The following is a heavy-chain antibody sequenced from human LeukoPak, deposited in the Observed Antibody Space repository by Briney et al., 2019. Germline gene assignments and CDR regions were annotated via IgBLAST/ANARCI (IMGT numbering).Heavy chain of an antibody. CDR2: IFGSGGSP. D-gene: IGHD5-18*01. CDR3: GKTTVGYSSGQKPAWPVDY. CDR1: GFNFGSHA. J-gene: IGHJ4*02. Sequence: GGSLILSCEACGFNFGSHAMYWVRQAPGKRLEWVAGIFGSGGSPHYADPVKGRFTISRDNSRNTVYLQINSLRAEDTAVYYCGKTTVGYSSGQKPAWPVDYWGQGTLVTVSS. V-gene: IGHV3-23*01.